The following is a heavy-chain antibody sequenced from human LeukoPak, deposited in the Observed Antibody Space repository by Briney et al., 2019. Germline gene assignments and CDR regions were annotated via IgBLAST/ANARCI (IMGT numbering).Heavy chain of an antibody. D-gene: IGHD6-19*01. CDR2: TYYRSKWYN. V-gene: IGHV6-1*01. J-gene: IGHJ6*02. CDR1: GDSVSSNSAA. CDR3: AREGSSGWYPNYYYGMDV. Sequence: SQTLSLTCAISGDSVSSNSAAWNWIRQSPSRGLEWLARTYYRSKWYNDYAVSVKSRITINPDTSKKQFSLQLNSVTPEDTAVYYCAREGSSGWYPNYYYGMDVWGQGTTVTVSS.